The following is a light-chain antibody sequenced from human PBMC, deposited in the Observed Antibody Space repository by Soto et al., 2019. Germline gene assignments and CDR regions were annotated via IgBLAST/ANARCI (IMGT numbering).Light chain of an antibody. V-gene: IGKV3-15*01. CDR2: GAS. CDR3: QQRADWWT. Sequence: EIVMTQSPAPLSASPGERATLSCRASQSVRSNLAWYQQKPGQAPRLLIYGASTRATGIPARFSGSGSGTEFTLSIGSLQSEDFAVYYCQQRADWWTLGQGTKVDIK. J-gene: IGKJ1*01. CDR1: QSVRSN.